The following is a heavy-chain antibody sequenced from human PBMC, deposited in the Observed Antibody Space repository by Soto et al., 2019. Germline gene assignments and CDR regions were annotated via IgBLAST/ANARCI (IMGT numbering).Heavy chain of an antibody. CDR3: ARAGYNIDY. CDR1: GGSISSYY. J-gene: IGHJ4*02. CDR2: VYYTGST. Sequence: SETLSLTCTVSGGSISSYYWSWIRQPPGKGLEWIGYVYYTGSTNYNPSLKSRVTISVDTSKNQFSLKLSSVTAADTAVYYCARAGYNIDYWGQGTLVTVSS. D-gene: IGHD5-12*01. V-gene: IGHV4-59*01.